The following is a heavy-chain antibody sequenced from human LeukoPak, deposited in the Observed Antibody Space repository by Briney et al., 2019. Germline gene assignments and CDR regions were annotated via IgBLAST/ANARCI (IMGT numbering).Heavy chain of an antibody. Sequence: PSETLSLTCTVSGGSISSGDYYWSWIRQPPGKGLEWIGYIYYSGSTYYNPSLKSRVTISVDTSKNQYSLKLSSVTAADTAVYYCASGYSGYDAFDIWGQGTMVTVSS. CDR2: IYYSGST. J-gene: IGHJ3*02. CDR1: GGSISSGDYY. CDR3: ASGYSGYDAFDI. D-gene: IGHD6-13*01. V-gene: IGHV4-30-4*01.